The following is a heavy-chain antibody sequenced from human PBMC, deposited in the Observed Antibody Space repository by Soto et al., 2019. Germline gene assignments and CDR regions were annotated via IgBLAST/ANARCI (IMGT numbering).Heavy chain of an antibody. Sequence: GGFLRLSCAASGFTFSDYYMSWIRQAPGKGLEWVSYISSSGSTIYYADSVKGRFTISRDNAKNSLYLQMNSLRAEDTAVYYCAREKATSIAAPLDVWGKGTTVTVSS. D-gene: IGHD6-6*01. J-gene: IGHJ6*04. CDR2: ISSSGSTI. CDR3: AREKATSIAAPLDV. CDR1: GFTFSDYY. V-gene: IGHV3-11*01.